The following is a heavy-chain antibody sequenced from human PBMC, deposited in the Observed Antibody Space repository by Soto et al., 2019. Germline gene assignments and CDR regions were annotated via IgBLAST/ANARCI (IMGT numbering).Heavy chain of an antibody. CDR3: ARYVDIVATITPGFDY. CDR1: GGSISSSSYY. V-gene: IGHV4-39*01. D-gene: IGHD5-12*01. J-gene: IGHJ4*02. Sequence: NPSETLSLTCTVSGGSISSSSYYWGWIRQPPGKGLEWIGSIYYSGSTYYNPSLKSRVTISVDTSKNQFSLKLSSVTAADTAVYYCARYVDIVATITPGFDYWGQGTLVTVSS. CDR2: IYYSGST.